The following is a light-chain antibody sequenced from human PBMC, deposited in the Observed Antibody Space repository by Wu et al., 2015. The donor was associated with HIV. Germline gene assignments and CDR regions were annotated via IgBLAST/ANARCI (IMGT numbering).Light chain of an antibody. CDR1: QGISNF. J-gene: IGKJ1*01. V-gene: IGKV1-27*01. CDR3: QKYYSTPT. CDR2: AAS. Sequence: DIQMTQSPSSLSASVGDRVTITCRASQGISNFLAWYQQKPGKPPKVLIYAASTLQSGVPSRFSGSGSGTDFTLTISSLQPEDVATYYCQKYYSTPTFGQGTRVEIK.